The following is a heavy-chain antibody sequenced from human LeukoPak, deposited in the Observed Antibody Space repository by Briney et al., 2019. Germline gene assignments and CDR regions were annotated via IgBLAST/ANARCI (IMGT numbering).Heavy chain of an antibody. CDR2: INDDGSAT. V-gene: IGHV3-74*01. CDR1: GFTFSNYW. Sequence: PGGSLRLSCAASGFTFSNYWMHWVRQVPGKGLVWASRINDDGSATFYADSVKGRFTISRDNAKNTLFLQMSSLRAEDTAVYFCAREILAPGKTHDYWGQGTLVTVSS. CDR3: AREILAPGKTHDY. J-gene: IGHJ4*02.